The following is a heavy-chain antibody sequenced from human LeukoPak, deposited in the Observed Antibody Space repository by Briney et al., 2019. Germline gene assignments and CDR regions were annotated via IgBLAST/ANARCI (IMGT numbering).Heavy chain of an antibody. D-gene: IGHD2-21*01. V-gene: IGHV3-48*03. CDR1: GFSFGSYE. CDR2: ITGNSDTR. CDR3: AKGPGARGIFNWFDP. Sequence: GGSLRLSCVVSGFSFGSYEMNWVRQAPGKGLEWVSYITGNSDTRYYADSVKGRFTISRDNAKNSLYLQMNSLRPEDTAVYYCAKGPGARGIFNWFDPWGQGTLVTVSS. J-gene: IGHJ5*02.